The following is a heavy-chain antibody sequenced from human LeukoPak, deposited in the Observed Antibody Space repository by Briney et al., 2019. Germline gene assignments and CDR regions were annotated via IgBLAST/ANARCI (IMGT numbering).Heavy chain of an antibody. CDR1: GYTFTSYY. D-gene: IGHD4-17*01. CDR2: INPSGGST. Sequence: GASVKVSCKASGYTFTSYYMHWVRQAPGQGLEWMGIINPSGGSTGYAQKFQGRVTMTRDTSTSTVYMELSSLRSEDTAVYYCASSVTTLTWFDPWGQGTLVTVSS. J-gene: IGHJ5*02. CDR3: ASSVTTLTWFDP. V-gene: IGHV1-46*01.